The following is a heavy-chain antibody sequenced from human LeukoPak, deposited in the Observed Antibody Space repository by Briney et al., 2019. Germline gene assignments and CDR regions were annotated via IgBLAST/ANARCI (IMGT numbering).Heavy chain of an antibody. D-gene: IGHD1-14*01. Sequence: GESLKISCKGSGYSFTNYWIGWVRQMPGKGLEWMGSIHPGNSGTTYSPSFQDQVTLSADKSISTAYLQWSSLKASDTALYYCARHPTGFPNWFDPWGQGTLVTVSS. CDR1: GYSFTNYW. CDR2: IHPGNSGT. V-gene: IGHV5-51*01. CDR3: ARHPTGFPNWFDP. J-gene: IGHJ5*02.